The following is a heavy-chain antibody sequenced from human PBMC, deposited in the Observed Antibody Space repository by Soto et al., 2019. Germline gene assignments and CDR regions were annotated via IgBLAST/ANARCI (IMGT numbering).Heavy chain of an antibody. V-gene: IGHV3-30*03. CDR3: VGGQFYFDY. CDR1: GFPFTSYG. D-gene: IGHD3-10*01. CDR2: ISYDGTNK. Sequence: QVQLVESGGGVVQPGRSLRLSCAASGFPFTSYGMHWVREGPGKGLEWLAVISYDGTNKFYADSVKGRFTISRDNSKNTLYLQMNNLRPEDTALYYCVGGQFYFDYRGQGTLVIVSS. J-gene: IGHJ4*02.